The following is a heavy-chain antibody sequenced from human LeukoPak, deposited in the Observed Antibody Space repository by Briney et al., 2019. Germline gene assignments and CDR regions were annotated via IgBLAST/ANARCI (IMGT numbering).Heavy chain of an antibody. CDR1: GGSISSGDYY. D-gene: IGHD2-15*01. Sequence: SESLSLTCTVSGGSISSGDYYWSWIRQPPGKGLEWIGYIYYSGSTYYNPSLKSRVTISVDTSKNQFSLKLSSVTAADTAVYYCARDSPRGYCSGGSCYSGFDYWGQGTLVTVSS. V-gene: IGHV4-30-4*01. CDR2: IYYSGST. CDR3: ARDSPRGYCSGGSCYSGFDY. J-gene: IGHJ4*02.